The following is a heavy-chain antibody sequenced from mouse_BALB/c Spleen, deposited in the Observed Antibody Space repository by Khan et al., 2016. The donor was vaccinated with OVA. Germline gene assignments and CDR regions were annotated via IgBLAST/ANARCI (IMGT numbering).Heavy chain of an antibody. CDR2: INPTSGYT. V-gene: IGHV1-7*01. Sequence: QVQLKQSGAELAKPGASVKMSCKASGYTFTTYWMHWVKQRPGQGLEWIGYINPTSGYTDYNEKFKDRATLSADRSSSTASMQLSSLTSEDSAVYYCTRDRIDYWGQGTTLTVSS. CDR3: TRDRIDY. J-gene: IGHJ2*01. CDR1: GYTFTTYW.